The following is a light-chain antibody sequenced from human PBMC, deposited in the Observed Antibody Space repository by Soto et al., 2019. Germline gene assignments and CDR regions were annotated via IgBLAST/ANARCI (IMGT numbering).Light chain of an antibody. V-gene: IGKV1-27*01. CDR3: QKYNSAPPT. CDR2: NAY. Sequence: DIQMTQCPSSVSASVGDRVTITCRASQGISNYLAWYQQKPGNIPKLLIYNAYTSQSGVPSRFSGSGSGTDFTLTISSLQPEDVATYYCQKYNSAPPTFGQGTKVEIK. CDR1: QGISNY. J-gene: IGKJ1*01.